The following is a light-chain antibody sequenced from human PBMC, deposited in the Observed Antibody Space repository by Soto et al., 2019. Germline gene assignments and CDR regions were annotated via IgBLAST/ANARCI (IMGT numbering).Light chain of an antibody. CDR1: QGVTTN. V-gene: IGKV3-15*01. CDR3: QQYNNWPYS. Sequence: MVMRPSRESVSGAPWFRATLSYRAGQGVTTNFAWYQQKSGQSPRLLIYDVSIRATGVPARFSGTGSETDFTLTISGLQSQDSAVYFSQQYNNWPYSFGPGPRLEIK. CDR2: DVS. J-gene: IGKJ5*01.